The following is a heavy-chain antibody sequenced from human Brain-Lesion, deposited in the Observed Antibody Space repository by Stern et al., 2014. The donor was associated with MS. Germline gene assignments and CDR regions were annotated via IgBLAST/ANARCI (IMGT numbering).Heavy chain of an antibody. CDR3: VRDNRVVTY. V-gene: IGHV3-23*04. Sequence: EVQLVESGGGLKQPGESLRLSCVGSGFTFDNYGMGWVRLAPGKGLEWVAGIFLIGGNTFYVDSVKGRFTISRDNSAKTVYLQMSSLRAEDTALYYCVRDNRVVTYWGQGALVTVSS. J-gene: IGHJ4*02. CDR2: IFLIGGNT. D-gene: IGHD2-15*01. CDR1: GFTFDNYG.